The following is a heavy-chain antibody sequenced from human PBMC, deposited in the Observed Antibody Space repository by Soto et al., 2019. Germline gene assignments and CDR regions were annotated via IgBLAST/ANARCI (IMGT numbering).Heavy chain of an antibody. CDR3: AREGNLGRWIQPLDY. D-gene: IGHD5-18*01. CDR2: IYYSGST. Sequence: SETLSLTCTVSGGSISSYYWSWIRQPPGKGLEWIGYIYYSGSTNYNPSLKSRVTMSVDTSKNHFSLKLISVTTADTAVYFCAREGNLGRWIQPLDYWGQGTLVTVS. J-gene: IGHJ4*02. V-gene: IGHV4-59*01. CDR1: GGSISSYY.